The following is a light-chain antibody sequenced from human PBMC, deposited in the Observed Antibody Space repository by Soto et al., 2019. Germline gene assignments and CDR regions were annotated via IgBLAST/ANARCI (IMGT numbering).Light chain of an antibody. CDR2: GAS. Sequence: DVQMTQSPSSLPASVGDRVTISCRASQSVSSFLNWYQQKPGEAPRLLIYGASNLQSGIPSRFSGTGSVTDFTLTISTLQPEDFATYYCQQTYNTPYTFGQGTELQIK. V-gene: IGKV1-39*01. CDR1: QSVSSF. J-gene: IGKJ2*01. CDR3: QQTYNTPYT.